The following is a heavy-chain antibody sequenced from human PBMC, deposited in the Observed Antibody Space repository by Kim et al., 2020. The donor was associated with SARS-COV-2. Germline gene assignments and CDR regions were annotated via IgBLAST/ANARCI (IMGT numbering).Heavy chain of an antibody. D-gene: IGHD2-15*01. Sequence: SVKVSCKASGGTFSSYAISWVRQAPGQGLEWMGGIIPIFGTANYAQKFQGRVTITADKSTSTAYMELSSLRSEDTAVYYCARVSGRGNQETFDYWGQGTLVTVSS. CDR1: GGTFSSYA. CDR3: ARVSGRGNQETFDY. J-gene: IGHJ4*02. CDR2: IIPIFGTA. V-gene: IGHV1-69*06.